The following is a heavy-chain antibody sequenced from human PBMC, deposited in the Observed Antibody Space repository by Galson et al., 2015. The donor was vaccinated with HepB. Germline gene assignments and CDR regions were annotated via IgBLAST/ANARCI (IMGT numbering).Heavy chain of an antibody. CDR2: INPSGGST. V-gene: IGHV1-46*01. D-gene: IGHD3-22*01. J-gene: IGHJ6*02. CDR1: GYTFTSYY. CDR3: ARDHRRYYDSSGYYNRYYYYGMDV. Sequence: SVKVSCKASGYTFTSYYMHWVRQAPGQGLEWMGIINPSGGSTSYAQKFQGRVTMTRDTSTSTVYMELSSLRSEDTAVYYCARDHRRYYDSSGYYNRYYYYGMDVWGQGTTVTVSS.